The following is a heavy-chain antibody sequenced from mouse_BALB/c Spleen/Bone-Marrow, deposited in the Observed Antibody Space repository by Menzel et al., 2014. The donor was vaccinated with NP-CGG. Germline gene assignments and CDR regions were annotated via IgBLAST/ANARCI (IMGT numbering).Heavy chain of an antibody. J-gene: IGHJ4*01. V-gene: IGHV1-67*01. CDR1: GYTFTDYA. CDR3: ARSGKVRNAMDY. CDR2: ISSYYGDA. D-gene: IGHD2-14*01. Sequence: VKVVESGAELVRPGVSVKISCKGSGYTFTDYAVHWVKQSHTKSLEWIGLISSYYGDATYNQKFKGKATMTVDKSSSTAFLELARLTSEDSAIYYCARSGKVRNAMDYWGQGTSVTVSS.